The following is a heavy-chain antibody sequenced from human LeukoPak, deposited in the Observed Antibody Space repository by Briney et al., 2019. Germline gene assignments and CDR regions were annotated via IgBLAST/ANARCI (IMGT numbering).Heavy chain of an antibody. D-gene: IGHD5-18*01. Sequence: SETLSLTCTVSGGSISSYYWSWLRQPPGKGLEWIGYIYYSGSTNYNPSLKSRVTISIDTSQNQFSLKLSSVTAADTAVYYCARAGGYLGYMDVWGKGTTVTISS. CDR2: IYYSGST. V-gene: IGHV4-59*01. CDR3: ARAGGYLGYMDV. CDR1: GGSISSYY. J-gene: IGHJ6*03.